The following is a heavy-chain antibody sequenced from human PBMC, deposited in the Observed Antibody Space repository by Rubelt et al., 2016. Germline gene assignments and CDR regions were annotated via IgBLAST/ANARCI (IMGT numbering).Heavy chain of an antibody. CDR3: ARDRLVGASDAFDF. Sequence: QVQLQESGPGLVKPSETLSLTCTVSGGSINSYYCSWIRQPPRNGLEWIGYIYYGGSANSKPSLRSRVTISLYTSKNQFSLKLSSVTAAETAMYYCARDRLVGASDAFDFWGQGTVVTVSS. J-gene: IGHJ3*01. V-gene: IGHV4-59*01. CDR1: GGSINSYY. D-gene: IGHD1-26*01. CDR2: IYYGGSA.